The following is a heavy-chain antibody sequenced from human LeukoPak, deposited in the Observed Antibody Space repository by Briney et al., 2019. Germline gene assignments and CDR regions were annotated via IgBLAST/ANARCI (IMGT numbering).Heavy chain of an antibody. V-gene: IGHV3-21*01. CDR1: GFTFSSHS. CDR3: AKDLADYGLYYFDY. CDR2: ISTSSSYI. Sequence: PGGSLRLSCAGSGFTFSSHSMNWVRQAPGKGLEWVSSISTSSSYIDYADSVKGRFTISRDNAKKSLYLQMNSLRAEDTAVYYCAKDLADYGLYYFDYWGQGTLVTVSS. D-gene: IGHD3-3*01. J-gene: IGHJ4*02.